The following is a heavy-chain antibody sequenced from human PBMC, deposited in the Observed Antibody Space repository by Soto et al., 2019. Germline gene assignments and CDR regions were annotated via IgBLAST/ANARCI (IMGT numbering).Heavy chain of an antibody. CDR2: MTPNSGNT. D-gene: IGHD1-1*01. J-gene: IGHJ6*02. CDR3: AIETTSYGMHV. CDR1: GYTFTSYD. Sequence: QVQLVQSGSEVKKPGASVKVSCKASGYTFTSYDINWVRQATGQGLEWMGWMTPNSGNTGYAHKFQGRVTRTRNTSIRTANMELSSLRSEATAVYYCAIETTSYGMHVWCQGTTVTVSS. V-gene: IGHV1-8*01.